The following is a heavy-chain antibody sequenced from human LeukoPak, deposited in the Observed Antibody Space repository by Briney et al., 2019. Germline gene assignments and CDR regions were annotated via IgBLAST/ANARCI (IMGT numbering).Heavy chain of an antibody. D-gene: IGHD3-16*01. CDR1: GGSMSSYY. Sequence: SETLSLTCTVSGGSMSSYYWTWIRQPPGKGLEWIGCIYVGGTTDYNPSLKSRVTMSVDTSKNQFSLKLTSLTAADTAMYYCATHDYGNSRSEYWGQGTLVTVPS. V-gene: IGHV4-59*01. CDR2: IYVGGTT. J-gene: IGHJ4*02. CDR3: ATHDYGNSRSEY.